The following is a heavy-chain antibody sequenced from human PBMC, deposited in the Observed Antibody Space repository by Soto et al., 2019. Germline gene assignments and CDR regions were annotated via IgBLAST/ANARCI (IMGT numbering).Heavy chain of an antibody. CDR3: ARAHFNSGFDY. V-gene: IGHV1-2*02. J-gene: IGHJ4*02. D-gene: IGHD6-19*01. CDR2: INPNSGGT. Sequence: QVQLVQSGAEVKKPGASVKVSCKASGYTFTGNYMHWVRQGPGQGLEWMGWINPNSGGTDYAQKFQGRVTQTRDTSISTVYMGLSSLTADDTAGYYCARAHFNSGFDYWGQGALVTVSS. CDR1: GYTFTGNY.